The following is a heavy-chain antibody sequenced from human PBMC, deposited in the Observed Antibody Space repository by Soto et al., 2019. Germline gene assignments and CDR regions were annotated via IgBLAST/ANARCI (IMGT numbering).Heavy chain of an antibody. J-gene: IGHJ6*02. CDR3: ARAAGYSSGLYYYGMDV. Sequence: PSETLSLTCTVSGGSISSGGYYWSWIRQHPGKGLEWIGYIYYSGSTYYNPSLKSRVTISVDTSKNQFSLKLSSVTAADTAVYYCARAAGYSSGLYYYGMDVWGQGTTVTVSS. V-gene: IGHV4-31*03. CDR1: GGSISSGGYY. CDR2: IYYSGST. D-gene: IGHD5-18*01.